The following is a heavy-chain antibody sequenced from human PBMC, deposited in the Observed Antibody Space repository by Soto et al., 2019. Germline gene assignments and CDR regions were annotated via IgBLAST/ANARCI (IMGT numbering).Heavy chain of an antibody. D-gene: IGHD3-10*01. V-gene: IGHV4-59*06. CDR1: GGSISSYY. Sequence: SETLSLTCTVSGGSISSYYWSWIRQHPGKGLEWIGYIYYSGSTYYNPSLKSRVTISVDTSKNQFSLKLSSVTAADTAVYYCARVEEMYYMDVWGKGTTVTVSS. CDR2: IYYSGST. CDR3: ARVEEMYYMDV. J-gene: IGHJ6*03.